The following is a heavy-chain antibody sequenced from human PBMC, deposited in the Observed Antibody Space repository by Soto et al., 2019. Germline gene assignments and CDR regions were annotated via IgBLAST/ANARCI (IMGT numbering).Heavy chain of an antibody. Sequence: SETLSLTCTVSGGSISSGGYYWSWIRQHPGKGLEWIGHIYDSGSAYYNPSLKSRVIISGATSKNQFSLRLSSVTAADTAVYYCARDITTIRGVSYYYMDVWGKGTTVTVSS. D-gene: IGHD3-10*01. CDR1: GGSISSGGYY. V-gene: IGHV4-31*03. J-gene: IGHJ6*03. CDR3: ARDITTIRGVSYYYMDV. CDR2: IYDSGSA.